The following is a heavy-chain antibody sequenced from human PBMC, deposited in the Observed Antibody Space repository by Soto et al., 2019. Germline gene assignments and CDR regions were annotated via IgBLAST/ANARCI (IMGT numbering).Heavy chain of an antibody. CDR2: IYPGDSNT. V-gene: IGHV5-51*01. J-gene: IGHJ6*02. CDR1: GYTFTNYW. CDR3: ARHLGSPGYYSGMDV. Sequence: GESLKISCKGSGYTFTNYWIDWVRQVPGKGLEWMGIIYPGDSNTKYSPSFQGQVTISADKSTSTAFLQWSTLKASDTAMYYCARHLGSPGYYSGMDVWGQGTTVTVSS. D-gene: IGHD6-13*01.